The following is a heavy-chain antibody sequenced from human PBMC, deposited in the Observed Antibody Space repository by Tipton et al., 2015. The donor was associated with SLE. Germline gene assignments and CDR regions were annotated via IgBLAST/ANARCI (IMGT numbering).Heavy chain of an antibody. V-gene: IGHV3-7*01. CDR3: ARDRGSSGWSYYYYYMDV. CDR1: GITFSTSW. Sequence: SLRLSCIASGITFSTSWMSWVRQAPGKGLEWVANIKQDGGEKNYVDSVKGRFTISRDNAENSLYLQMNSLRAEDTAVYYCARDRGSSGWSYYYYYMDVWGKGTTVTVSS. D-gene: IGHD6-19*01. CDR2: IKQDGGEK. J-gene: IGHJ6*03.